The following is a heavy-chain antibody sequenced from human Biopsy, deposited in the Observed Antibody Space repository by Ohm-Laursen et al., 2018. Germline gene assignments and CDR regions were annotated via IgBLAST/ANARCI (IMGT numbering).Heavy chain of an antibody. D-gene: IGHD1-1*01. Sequence: SVKVSCKVSGYTLTELSMHWVRQAPGKGLEWMGGFAPENGKTVYAQNFQARVSMNEDPSTDTAYMELRSLRSEDTAVYYCAADINVWNVNYWGQGTQVTVSS. CDR1: GYTLTELS. CDR2: FAPENGKT. V-gene: IGHV1-24*01. CDR3: AADINVWNVNY. J-gene: IGHJ4*02.